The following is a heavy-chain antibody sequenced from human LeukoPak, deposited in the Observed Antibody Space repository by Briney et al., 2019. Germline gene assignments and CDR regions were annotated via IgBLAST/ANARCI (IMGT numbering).Heavy chain of an antibody. J-gene: IGHJ3*02. D-gene: IGHD1-1*01. Sequence: GGSLRLSCAASGFTFSSHNMNWVRQAPMKWLEWVSSIGTDGSYIYYADSVQGRFTISRDNAKNSLYLQMNSLTAEDTAVYYCARKMKTGDRVGTFDIWGHGTMVTVSS. CDR2: IGTDGSYI. CDR1: GFTFSSHN. V-gene: IGHV3-21*01. CDR3: ARKMKTGDRVGTFDI.